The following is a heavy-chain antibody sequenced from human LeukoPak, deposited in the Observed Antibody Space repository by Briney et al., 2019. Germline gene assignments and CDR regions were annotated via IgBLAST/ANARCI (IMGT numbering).Heavy chain of an antibody. CDR1: GASVNSGSSY. J-gene: IGHJ4*02. V-gene: IGHV4-61*01. CDR3: ARENRGQTCGSLLDY. Sequence: SETLSLTCTVSGASVNSGSSYWSWIRQPPGKGPEWIGNIYYSGSTHYNPSLKSRVTMSLDTSKNEFSLKLSSLTAADTAMYFCARENRGQTCGSLLDYWGQGTLVTVSS. CDR2: IYYSGST. D-gene: IGHD6-25*01.